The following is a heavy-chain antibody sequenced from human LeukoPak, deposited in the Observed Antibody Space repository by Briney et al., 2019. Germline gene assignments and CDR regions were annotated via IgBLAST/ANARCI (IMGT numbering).Heavy chain of an antibody. Sequence: GRSLRLSCAASGFTFSSYAMHWVRQAPGKGLEWVAVISYDGSNKYYADSVKGRFTISRDNSKNTLYLQMNSLRAEDTAVYYCAKGRSSSSWTGPDAFDIWGQGTMVTVSS. J-gene: IGHJ3*02. CDR1: GFTFSSYA. CDR2: ISYDGSNK. V-gene: IGHV3-30-3*01. D-gene: IGHD6-13*01. CDR3: AKGRSSSSWTGPDAFDI.